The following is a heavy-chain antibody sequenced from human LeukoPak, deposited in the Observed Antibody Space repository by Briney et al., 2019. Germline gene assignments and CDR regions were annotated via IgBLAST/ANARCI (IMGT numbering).Heavy chain of an antibody. V-gene: IGHV3-9*01. CDR3: ARDQGTSVTAMVGGHFDY. D-gene: IGHD4-17*01. CDR1: GFTFDDYA. Sequence: GGSLRLSCAASGFTFDDYAMHWVRQAPGKGLEWVSGISWNSGSIGYADSVKGRFTISRDNSKNTLFLQMNSLTAEDTAVYYCARDQGTSVTAMVGGHFDYWGPGTLVTVSS. CDR2: ISWNSGSI. J-gene: IGHJ4*02.